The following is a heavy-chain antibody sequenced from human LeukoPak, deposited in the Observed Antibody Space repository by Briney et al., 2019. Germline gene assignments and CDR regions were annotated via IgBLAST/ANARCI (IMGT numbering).Heavy chain of an antibody. CDR2: ISSSGSTI. D-gene: IGHD5-18*01. J-gene: IGHJ4*02. CDR1: GFTFSSYE. Sequence: GGSLRLSCAASGFTFSSYEMNWVRQAPGKGLEWVSYISSSGSTIYYADSVKGRFTISRDNAKNSLYLQMNSLRAEDTAVYYCARELRYSYGPGYFDYWGQGTLVTVSS. V-gene: IGHV3-48*03. CDR3: ARELRYSYGPGYFDY.